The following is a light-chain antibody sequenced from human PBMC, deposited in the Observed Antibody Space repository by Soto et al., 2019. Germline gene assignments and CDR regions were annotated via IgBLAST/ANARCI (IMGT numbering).Light chain of an antibody. CDR3: QQYDNPALT. CDR2: DAS. V-gene: IGKV1-33*01. J-gene: IGKJ4*01. CDR1: QDISNY. Sequence: DIQLTQSPSFLSASAGDRVTITCQASQDISNYLNWYQQKPGKAPKLLIYDASNLETGVPSRFSGSGSGTDFTFTISSLQPGDIATYYCQQYDNPALTFGGGTKVDIK.